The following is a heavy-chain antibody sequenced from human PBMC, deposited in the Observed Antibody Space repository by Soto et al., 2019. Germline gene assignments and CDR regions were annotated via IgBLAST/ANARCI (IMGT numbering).Heavy chain of an antibody. CDR2: INPILSMS. CDR1: GDTFSFYS. V-gene: IGHV1-69*02. D-gene: IGHD2-8*01. CDR3: ARCYSSRYRTFDY. J-gene: IGHJ4*02. Sequence: QVQLVQSGAEVKKPGSSVRVSCKASGDTFSFYSINWVRQAPGLGLEWMGGINPILSMSNYSQRYQGRVTLTAHKSTSTAYMELSSLRSEDTAFNYCARCYSSRYRTFDYWGQGALATVSS.